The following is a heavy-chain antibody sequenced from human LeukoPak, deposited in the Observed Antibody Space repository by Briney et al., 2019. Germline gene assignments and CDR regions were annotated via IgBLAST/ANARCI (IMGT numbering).Heavy chain of an antibody. CDR2: IYYSGST. CDR3: ARDRGTMVRSKPHEYYFDY. CDR1: GGSFSGYY. V-gene: IGHV4-34*11. D-gene: IGHD3-10*01. J-gene: IGHJ4*02. Sequence: SETLSLTCAVYGGSFSGYYWSWIRQPPGKGLEWIGYIYYSGSTHYNPSLRSRVTMSVDTSKNQFSLKLSSVTAADTAVYYCARDRGTMVRSKPHEYYFDYWGQGTLVTVSS.